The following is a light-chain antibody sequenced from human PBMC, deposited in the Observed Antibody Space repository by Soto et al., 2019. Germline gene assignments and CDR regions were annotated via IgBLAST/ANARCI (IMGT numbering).Light chain of an antibody. CDR2: RDA. J-gene: IGLJ2*01. CDR3: QVWHSSTVV. CDR1: DIGSTN. Sequence: SYELTQSLSVSVALGQTAKITCGGNDIGSTNVHWYQQKPGQAPVLVIYRDAIRPSGIPERFSGSNSGNTATLTIGRAQAGDEAHYYSQVWHSSTVVFGGGTKVTVL. V-gene: IGLV3-9*01.